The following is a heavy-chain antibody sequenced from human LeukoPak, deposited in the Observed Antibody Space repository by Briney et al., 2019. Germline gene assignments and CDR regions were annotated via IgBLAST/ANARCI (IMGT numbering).Heavy chain of an antibody. CDR1: GGSISTYY. CDR3: ARVGDSSGYYYDSAFDV. CDR2: IYYSGST. V-gene: IGHV4-59*12. J-gene: IGHJ3*01. D-gene: IGHD3-22*01. Sequence: SETLSLTCTVSGGSISTYYWSWIRQPPGKGLEWIGYIYYSGSTNYNPSLKSRVTVSVDTSKNQFSLKLSTVTAADTAAYYCARVGDSSGYYYDSAFDVWGQGTMVTVSS.